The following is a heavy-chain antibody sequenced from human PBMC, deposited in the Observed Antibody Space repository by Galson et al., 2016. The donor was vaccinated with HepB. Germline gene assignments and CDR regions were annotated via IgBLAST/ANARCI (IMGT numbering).Heavy chain of an antibody. CDR3: ARGLGGSSDY. Sequence: SLRLSCAASGFTFSDYYMSWVRQAPGKGLEWLAYISTSGTNVYYADSVKGRFTISRDDAKKSVHLQMNGLRDEDTAVYYCARGLGGSSDYWGQGAVVTVSS. CDR2: ISTSGTNV. D-gene: IGHD3-16*01. V-gene: IGHV3-11*04. J-gene: IGHJ4*02. CDR1: GFTFSDYY.